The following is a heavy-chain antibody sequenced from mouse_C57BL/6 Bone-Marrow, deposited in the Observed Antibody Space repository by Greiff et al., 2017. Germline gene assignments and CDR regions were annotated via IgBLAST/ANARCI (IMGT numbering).Heavy chain of an antibody. Sequence: QVQLQQSGAELARPGASVKLSCKASGYTFTSCGISWVKQRTGQGLEWIGEIYPRSGNTYYNEKFKGKATLTADKSSSTAYMELRSLTSEDSAVYVCERGNIYYDYDCCAYWGRGTLVTVSA. J-gene: IGHJ3*01. CDR3: ERGNIYYDYDCCAY. D-gene: IGHD2-4*01. CDR2: IYPRSGNT. CDR1: GYTFTSCG. V-gene: IGHV1-81*01.